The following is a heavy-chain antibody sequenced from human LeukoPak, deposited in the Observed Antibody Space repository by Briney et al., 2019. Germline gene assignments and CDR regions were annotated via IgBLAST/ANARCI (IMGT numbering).Heavy chain of an antibody. Sequence: PSQTLSLTCTVSGGSISSGGYYWGWLRQHPGKGLEWIGYIYYSGSTYYNPSLKSRVIISVDTSKNQFSLKLSSVTAADTAVYYCARAYSDYFDYWGQGTLVTVSS. J-gene: IGHJ4*02. D-gene: IGHD2-15*01. CDR1: GGSISSGGYY. V-gene: IGHV4-31*03. CDR3: ARAYSDYFDY. CDR2: IYYSGST.